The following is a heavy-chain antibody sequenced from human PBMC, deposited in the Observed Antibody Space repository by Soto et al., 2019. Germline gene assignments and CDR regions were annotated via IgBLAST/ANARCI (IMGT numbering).Heavy chain of an antibody. D-gene: IGHD1-20*01. V-gene: IGHV4-59*01. CDR2: IYYRGIT. J-gene: IGHJ6*02. Sequence: QVQLQESGPGLVKPSETLSLTCTVSGCSISSYYWSWIRQPPGKGLEWLGYIYYRGITNYNPSLKSRVTISVDTSKNQFSLKLSSVTAADTAVYYCARYKSNYYYGMDVWGQGTTVTVSS. CDR1: GCSISSYY. CDR3: ARYKSNYYYGMDV.